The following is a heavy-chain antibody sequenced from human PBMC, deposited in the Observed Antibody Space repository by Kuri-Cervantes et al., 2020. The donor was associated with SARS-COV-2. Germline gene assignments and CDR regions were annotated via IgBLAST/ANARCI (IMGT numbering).Heavy chain of an antibody. Sequence: GESLKISCAASGFTFIDHYMNWVRQAPGKGLEWVSYISSKSTETNYADSVKGRFTISRDNAKSLVYLQLDSLRIEDTAIYYCVRGDAEAGATLDGTWGQGTVVTVSS. D-gene: IGHD6-25*01. CDR3: VRGDAEAGATLDGT. J-gene: IGHJ5*02. CDR1: GFTFIDHY. CDR2: ISSKSTET. V-gene: IGHV3-11*06.